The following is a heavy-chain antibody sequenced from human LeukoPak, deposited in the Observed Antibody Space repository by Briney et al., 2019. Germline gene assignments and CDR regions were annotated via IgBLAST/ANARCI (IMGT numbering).Heavy chain of an antibody. Sequence: PGGSLRLSCAASGFTFSSYWMHWVRQAPGKGLVWVSRINSDGSSTSYADSVKGRFTISRDNAKNTLYLQMNSLRAEDTAVYYCARVRIDILTGYYSYHFDYWGQGTLVTVSS. CDR1: GFTFSSYW. CDR2: INSDGSST. CDR3: ARVRIDILTGYYSYHFDY. J-gene: IGHJ4*02. V-gene: IGHV3-74*01. D-gene: IGHD3-9*01.